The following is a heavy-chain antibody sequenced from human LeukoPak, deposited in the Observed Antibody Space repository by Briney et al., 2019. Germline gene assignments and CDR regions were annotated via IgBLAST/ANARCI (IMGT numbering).Heavy chain of an antibody. CDR2: IRYDGSNK. Sequence: GGSLRLSCAASGFTFSSYGMHWVRQAPGKGLEWVAFIRYDGSNKYYADSVKGRFTISRDNSKNTLYLQMNSLRAEDTAVYYCAKDRIAVAGTGAFDIWGQGTMVTVSS. CDR1: GFTFSSYG. V-gene: IGHV3-30*02. CDR3: AKDRIAVAGTGAFDI. J-gene: IGHJ3*02. D-gene: IGHD6-19*01.